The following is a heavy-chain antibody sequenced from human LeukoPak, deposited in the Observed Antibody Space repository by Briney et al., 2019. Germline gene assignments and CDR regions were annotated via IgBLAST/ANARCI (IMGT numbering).Heavy chain of an antibody. D-gene: IGHD4-17*01. CDR1: GYTFTSYG. CDR2: ISAYNGNT. J-gene: IGHJ3*02. CDR3: ARDTATVTADAFDI. V-gene: IGHV1-18*01. Sequence: ASVKVSCTASGYTFTSYGISWVRQAPGQGLEWMGWISAYNGNTNYAQKLQGRVTMTTDTSTSTAYMELRSLRSDDTAVYYCARDTATVTADAFDIWGQGTMVTVSS.